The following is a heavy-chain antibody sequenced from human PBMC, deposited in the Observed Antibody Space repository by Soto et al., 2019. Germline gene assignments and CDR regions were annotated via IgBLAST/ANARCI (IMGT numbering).Heavy chain of an antibody. Sequence: QLQLQESGPGLVKPWETLSLTCTVSGESISSSNYFWGWIRQPTWKGLEWIGTIFYSGSTYYNPSLRGRVTISVDTSQNQFSLRLLPVTAADTALYYCARRYGWLYFDYWGQGPLVTVSS. CDR1: GESISSSNYF. CDR2: IFYSGST. J-gene: IGHJ4*02. V-gene: IGHV4-39*01. CDR3: ARRYGWLYFDY. D-gene: IGHD6-19*01.